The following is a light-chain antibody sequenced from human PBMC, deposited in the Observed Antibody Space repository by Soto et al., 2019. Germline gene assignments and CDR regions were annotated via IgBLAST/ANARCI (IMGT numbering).Light chain of an antibody. CDR2: SNN. V-gene: IGLV1-44*01. J-gene: IGLJ1*01. CDR3: ATWDDSVSGYV. CDR1: SSNIGSRA. Sequence: QSVLTQPPSASGTPGQRVTISCSGSSSNIGSRAVNWYQQLPGTAPKLLIYSNNQRPSGVPDRFAGSKSGTSASLAISGLHSEDEADYHCATWDDSVSGYVFGTGTKVTVL.